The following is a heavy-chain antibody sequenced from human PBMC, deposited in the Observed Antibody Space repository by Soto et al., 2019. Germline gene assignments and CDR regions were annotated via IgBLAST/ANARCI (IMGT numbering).Heavy chain of an antibody. J-gene: IGHJ5*02. CDR1: GFTFSSYG. D-gene: IGHD1-1*01. CDR3: ERAKLPMGNDWCDP. Sequence: QVQLVESGGGVVQPGRSLRLSCAASGFTFSSYGMHWVRQAPGKGREWVAVVWYDGSNKYYADSVKGRFTISRDNSNNTLYLQMNSLRAEDTAVYYCERAKLPMGNDWCDPWCQGTLVSVSS. CDR2: VWYDGSNK. V-gene: IGHV3-33*01.